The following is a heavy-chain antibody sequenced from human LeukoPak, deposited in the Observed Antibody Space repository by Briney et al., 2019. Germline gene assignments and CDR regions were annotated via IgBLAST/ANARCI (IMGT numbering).Heavy chain of an antibody. CDR2: ISAYNGNT. V-gene: IGHV1-18*01. J-gene: IGHJ4*02. CDR3: AKASIAVAVPGGFGY. D-gene: IGHD6-19*01. Sequence: AASVTVSCKASGYTFTSYGISWVRQVPGQGLEWMGWISAYNGNTNYAQKLQGRVTMTTDTSTSTAYMELRSLRSEDTAVYYCAKASIAVAVPGGFGYWGQGTLVTVSS. CDR1: GYTFTSYG.